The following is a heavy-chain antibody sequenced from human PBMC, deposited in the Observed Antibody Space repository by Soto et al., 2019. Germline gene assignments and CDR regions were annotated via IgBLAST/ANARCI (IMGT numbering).Heavy chain of an antibody. V-gene: IGHV4-59*01. CDR3: ARLQYTVATPIEI. D-gene: IGHD4-17*01. J-gene: IGHJ3*02. Sequence: QVQLQESGPGLVKPSETLSLTCTVSGGSITNYYWNWVRQTPGKGLVCIAYIHSSGHTGYNRSLKSRVTVSVDTSKNQFSVKLSSMTTADAAVYYCARLQYTVATPIEIWGQGTLVTVSS. CDR1: GGSITNYY. CDR2: IHSSGHT.